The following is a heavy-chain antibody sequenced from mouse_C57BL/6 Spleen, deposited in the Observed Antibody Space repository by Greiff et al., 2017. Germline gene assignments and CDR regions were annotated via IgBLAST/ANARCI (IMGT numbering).Heavy chain of an antibody. CDR1: GFTFSSYG. Sequence: EVHLVESGGDLVKPGGSLKLSCAASGFTFSSYGMSWVRQTPDKRLEWVATISSGGSYTYYPDSVKGRFTISRDNATNTLYLQMSSLKSEDAAMYYCARQSNYLYAMEYWGKGTSVTVSS. CDR3: ARQSNYLYAMEY. D-gene: IGHD2-5*01. CDR2: ISSGGSYT. V-gene: IGHV5-6*01. J-gene: IGHJ4*01.